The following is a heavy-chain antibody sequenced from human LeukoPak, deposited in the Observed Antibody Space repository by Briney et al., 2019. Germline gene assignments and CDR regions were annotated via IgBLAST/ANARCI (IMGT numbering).Heavy chain of an antibody. CDR1: GFTFSSHS. J-gene: IGHJ5*02. CDR2: IGGSGAFK. Sequence: GSLRLSCTASGFTFSSHSMSWVRQAPGKAPEWVAGIGGSGAFKAYAESVEGRFTISRDNSKNTLDLQMDSLRVEDTATYYCVTVGAKYNDFWTGYANWFDPWGQGTLVSVSS. D-gene: IGHD3-3*01. CDR3: VTVGAKYNDFWTGYANWFDP. V-gene: IGHV3-23*01.